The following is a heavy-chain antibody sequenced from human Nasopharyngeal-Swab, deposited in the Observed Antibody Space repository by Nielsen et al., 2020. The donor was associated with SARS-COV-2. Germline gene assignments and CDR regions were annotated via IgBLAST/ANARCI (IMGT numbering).Heavy chain of an antibody. Sequence: SETLSLTCTVSGGSISSSSYYWGWIRQPPGKGLEWIGSIYYSGGTYYNPSLKSRVTISVDTSKNQFSLKLSSVTAADTAVYYCARDYKQWLVFDYWGQGTLVTVSS. CDR2: IYYSGGT. CDR1: GGSISSSSYY. D-gene: IGHD6-19*01. V-gene: IGHV4-39*07. J-gene: IGHJ4*02. CDR3: ARDYKQWLVFDY.